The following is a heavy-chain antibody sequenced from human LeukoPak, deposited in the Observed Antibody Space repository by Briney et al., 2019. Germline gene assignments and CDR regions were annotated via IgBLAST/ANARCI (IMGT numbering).Heavy chain of an antibody. Sequence: GGSLRLSCAASGFTFSSYAMHWVRQAPGKGLEWVAVISYDGSNKYHADSVKGRFTISRDNSKNTLYLQMNSLRAEDTAVYYCARVSGQDGYISWGQGTLVTVSS. J-gene: IGHJ5*02. D-gene: IGHD5-24*01. CDR3: ARVSGQDGYIS. CDR2: ISYDGSNK. V-gene: IGHV3-30*04. CDR1: GFTFSSYA.